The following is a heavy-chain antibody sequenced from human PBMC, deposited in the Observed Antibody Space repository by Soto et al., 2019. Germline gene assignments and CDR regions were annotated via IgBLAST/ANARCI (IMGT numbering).Heavy chain of an antibody. Sequence: QVQLVQSGAEVKKPGAAVKVSCNVSGYTLTELSMHWVRHAPGKGLEWMVGFDPEDGETIYAQKFQGRVTMTEDTSTDTAYMELSSLRSEDTAVYYCATDPYLWFGENSAIGWGQGTLVTVSS. V-gene: IGHV1-24*01. J-gene: IGHJ4*02. D-gene: IGHD3-10*01. CDR1: GYTLTELS. CDR3: ATDPYLWFGENSAIG. CDR2: FDPEDGET.